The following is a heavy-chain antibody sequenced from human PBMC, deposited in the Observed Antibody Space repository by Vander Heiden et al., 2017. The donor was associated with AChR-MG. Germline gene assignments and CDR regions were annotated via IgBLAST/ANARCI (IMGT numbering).Heavy chain of an antibody. D-gene: IGHD3-16*01. CDR2: IYSGGNA. CDR1: GFSVSNNY. Sequence: EVQLVESGGDLIQPGGSLRLSCAASGFSVSNNYVCWVRQAPGKGLYWLSVIYSGGNAYYAGSVKGRFTVSRDNSKNTLYLQMNSLRAEDTAVYYCARHLWGAASYWGQGTLVTVSS. CDR3: ARHLWGAASY. V-gene: IGHV3-53*01. J-gene: IGHJ4*02.